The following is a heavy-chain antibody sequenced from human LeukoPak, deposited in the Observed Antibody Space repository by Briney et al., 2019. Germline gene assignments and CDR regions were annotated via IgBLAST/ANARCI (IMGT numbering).Heavy chain of an antibody. Sequence: EPGPTLVKPSQTLTLTCTFSGFSLSTSGVGVGWIRQPPGKALEWLAFIYWDDDKRYSPSLESRLTITKDTFKNQVVLTMTNMDPVDTATYYCAHSEDYYGSVDAFDIWGQGTMVTVSS. J-gene: IGHJ3*02. D-gene: IGHD3-10*01. CDR2: IYWDDDK. V-gene: IGHV2-5*02. CDR1: GFSLSTSGVG. CDR3: AHSEDYYGSVDAFDI.